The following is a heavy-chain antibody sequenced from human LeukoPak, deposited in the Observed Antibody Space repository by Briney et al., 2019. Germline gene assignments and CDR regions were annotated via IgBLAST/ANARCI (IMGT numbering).Heavy chain of an antibody. J-gene: IGHJ4*02. CDR3: AKSGSVPPDY. Sequence: GSLRLSCAASGFTFTTYAMSWVRQSPGKGLEWVSSISDSGDRTYYADSVKGRFTISRDNSRNTLYLQVNSLRAEDTAVYYCAKSGSVPPDYWGQGTLVTVSS. V-gene: IGHV3-23*01. D-gene: IGHD2-2*01. CDR1: GFTFTTYA. CDR2: ISDSGDRT.